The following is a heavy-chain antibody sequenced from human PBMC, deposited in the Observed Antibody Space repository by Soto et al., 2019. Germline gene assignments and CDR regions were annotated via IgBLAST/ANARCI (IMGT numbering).Heavy chain of an antibody. D-gene: IGHD6-19*01. CDR3: ARDRIAVAGTYFDY. CDR2: INAGNGNT. V-gene: IGHV1-3*01. Sequence: QVQLVQSGAEVKKPGASVKVSCKASGYTFTSYAMHWVRQAPGQRLEWMGWINAGNGNTKYSQKFQGRVTITRDTSASPAYMELSSLRSEDTAVYYCARDRIAVAGTYFDYWGQGTLVTVSS. CDR1: GYTFTSYA. J-gene: IGHJ4*02.